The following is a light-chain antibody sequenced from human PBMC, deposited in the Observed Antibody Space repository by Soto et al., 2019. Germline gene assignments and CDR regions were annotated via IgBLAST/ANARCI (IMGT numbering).Light chain of an antibody. Sequence: EIVLTQSPGTLSLSPGMRHTISCRVSQSISSSYLAWYQQRPGQAPRLLIYGASSRATGIPDRFSGSGSGTEFTLTISRLEPEDFAVYYCQQYSNWPPGTFGQGTKVDIK. CDR2: GAS. CDR3: QQYSNWPPGT. J-gene: IGKJ1*01. CDR1: QSISSSY. V-gene: IGKV3-20*01.